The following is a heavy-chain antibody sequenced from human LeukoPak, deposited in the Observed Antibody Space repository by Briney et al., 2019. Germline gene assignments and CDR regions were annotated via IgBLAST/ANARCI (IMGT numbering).Heavy chain of an antibody. Sequence: PSETLSLTCTASGGSISSSSYYWGWIRQPPGKGLEWIGSIYYSGSTYYNPSLKSRVTISVDTSKNQFSLKLSSVTAADTAVYYCARQDIVVVPAAINYWGQGTLVTVSS. D-gene: IGHD2-2*02. CDR2: IYYSGST. CDR3: ARQDIVVVPAAINY. V-gene: IGHV4-39*01. J-gene: IGHJ4*02. CDR1: GGSISSSSYY.